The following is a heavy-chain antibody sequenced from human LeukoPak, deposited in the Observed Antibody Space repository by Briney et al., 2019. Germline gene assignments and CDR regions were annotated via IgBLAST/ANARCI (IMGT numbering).Heavy chain of an antibody. V-gene: IGHV1-2*02. CDR3: ARDRVVVPAAFDY. CDR1: GYTFTAYY. CDR2: INPNSGGT. Sequence: GDSVKVSCKASGYTFTAYYMHWVRQAPGQGLEWMGWINPNSGGTYYAQKFQGRVTMTRDTSISTAYMELSRLRSDDTAVYYCARDRVVVPAAFDYWGEGTLVTVSA. D-gene: IGHD2-2*01. J-gene: IGHJ4*02.